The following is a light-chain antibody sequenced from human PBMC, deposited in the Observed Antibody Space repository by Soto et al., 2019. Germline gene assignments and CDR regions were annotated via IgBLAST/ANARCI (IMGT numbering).Light chain of an antibody. V-gene: IGKV3-20*01. CDR1: QSVSSSY. J-gene: IGKJ4*01. CDR2: GAS. CDR3: QQSGSSPGT. Sequence: ESVLTQSPGTMSLSPGESATLSCRASQSVSSSYLAWYQQKHGQAPRLLIYGASSRATGIPDRFSGRGSGTDCTLTISRLAPDDSAVYYCQQSGSSPGTLGGGNKVEIK.